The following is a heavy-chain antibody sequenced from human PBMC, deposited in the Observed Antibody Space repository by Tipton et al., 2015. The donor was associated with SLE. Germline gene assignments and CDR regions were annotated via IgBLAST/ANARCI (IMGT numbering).Heavy chain of an antibody. V-gene: IGHV4-34*01. CDR2: INHGGSA. D-gene: IGHD3-3*01. CDR3: ARGFHYDYWSSHYNEKGPRTYYFDS. Sequence: LSLTCAVDGGSVSDYSWTWIRQPPGKGLEWIGEINHGGSANYNPSLKSRVTISLDASENQFSLKLTSVTAADTAVYFCARGFHYDYWSSHYNEKGPRTYYFDSWGQGSLVTVSS. J-gene: IGHJ4*02. CDR1: GGSVSDYS.